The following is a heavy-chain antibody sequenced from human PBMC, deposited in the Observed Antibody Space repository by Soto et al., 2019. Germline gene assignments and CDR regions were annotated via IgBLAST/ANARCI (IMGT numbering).Heavy chain of an antibody. J-gene: IGHJ4*02. CDR3: ARESPGTNYDSSGPDY. Sequence: GGSLRLSCAASGFTFRTYAMHWVRQAPGKGLEWVAVISYDGSNKYYADSLKGRFTISRDNSKNTLDLQMNSLRAEDTAVYYCARESPGTNYDSSGPDYWGQGTLVTVSS. CDR2: ISYDGSNK. V-gene: IGHV3-30-3*01. D-gene: IGHD3-22*01. CDR1: GFTFRTYA.